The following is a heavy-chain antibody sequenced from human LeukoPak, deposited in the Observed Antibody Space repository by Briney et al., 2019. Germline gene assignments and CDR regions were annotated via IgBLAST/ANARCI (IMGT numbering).Heavy chain of an antibody. V-gene: IGHV3-21*04. Sequence: PGGSLRLSCAASGFTFTSYSMNWVRQAPGKGLEWVSSISSSSYIYYADSVKGRFTISRDNSKNTLYLRMNSLRAEDTAVYYCAKSGYNRFDYWGQGTLVTVSS. CDR2: ISSSSYI. CDR1: GFTFTSYS. J-gene: IGHJ4*02. D-gene: IGHD5-24*01. CDR3: AKSGYNRFDY.